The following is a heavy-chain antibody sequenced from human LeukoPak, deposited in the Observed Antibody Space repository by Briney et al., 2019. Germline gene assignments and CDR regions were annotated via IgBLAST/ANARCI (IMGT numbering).Heavy chain of an antibody. J-gene: IGHJ3*01. V-gene: IGHV3-11*04. D-gene: IGHD4-17*01. CDR3: AKEAGQDYGALDAFDV. Sequence: GGSLRLSCAPSGFTFTDYYMSWIRQAPGKGLEWVSCISNSGSIEDYADSVKGRFTISRDNTKNSLYLHMNSLRAEDTAVYYCAKEAGQDYGALDAFDVWGQGTMVTVSS. CDR2: ISNSGSIE. CDR1: GFTFTDYY.